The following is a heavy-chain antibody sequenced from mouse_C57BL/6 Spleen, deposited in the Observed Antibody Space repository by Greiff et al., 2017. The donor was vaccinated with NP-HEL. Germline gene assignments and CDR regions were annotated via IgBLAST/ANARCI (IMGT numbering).Heavy chain of an antibody. CDR3: ASKRFDY. CDR1: GYAFSSSW. V-gene: IGHV1-82*01. J-gene: IGHJ2*01. Sequence: QVQLKQSGPELVKPGASVKISCKASGYAFSSSWMNWVKQRPGKGLEWIGRIYPGDGDTNYNGKFKGKATLTADKSSSTAYMQRSSLTSEDSAVYFCASKRFDYWGQGTTLTVSS. CDR2: IYPGDGDT.